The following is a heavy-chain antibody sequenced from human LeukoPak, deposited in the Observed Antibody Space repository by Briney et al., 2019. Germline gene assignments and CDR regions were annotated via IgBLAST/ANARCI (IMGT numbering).Heavy chain of an antibody. J-gene: IGHJ6*02. Sequence: EASVKVSCKASGYTFTNYDINWVRQAPGQGLEWMGWMSPKSGSTGYAQKFQGRVTMTRDTSISTAYMELSSLRSEDTAVYYCARDVSRCSSSTCFASGLDVWGQGTTVTVSS. CDR2: MSPKSGST. V-gene: IGHV1-8*01. CDR1: GYTFTNYD. CDR3: ARDVSRCSSSTCFASGLDV. D-gene: IGHD2-2*01.